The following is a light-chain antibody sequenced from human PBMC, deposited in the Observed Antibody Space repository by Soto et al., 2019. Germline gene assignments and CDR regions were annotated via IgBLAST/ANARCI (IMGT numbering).Light chain of an antibody. CDR2: AAS. V-gene: IGKV1-6*01. CDR1: QSISSY. CDR3: LQDYNYPRT. Sequence: IQMTQSPSSLSASVGDRVTITCRASQSISSYLNWYQQKPGKAPKLLIYAASSLQSGVPSRFSGSGSGTDFTLTISSLQPEDFATYYCLQDYNYPRTFGQGTIVDI. J-gene: IGKJ1*01.